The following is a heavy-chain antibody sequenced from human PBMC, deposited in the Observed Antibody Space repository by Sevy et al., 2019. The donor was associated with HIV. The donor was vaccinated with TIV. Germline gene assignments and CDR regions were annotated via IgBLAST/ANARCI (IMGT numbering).Heavy chain of an antibody. Sequence: GGSLRLSCAASGFSVSSNYMSWVRQAPGKGLEWVSLIYSSGRTYYGDSVKGRFTISRDDYKNTLYLQMNSVRAEDTALYYCTRVHSGGYPFDYWGQGSLVTVSS. CDR2: IYSSGRT. CDR1: GFSVSSNY. D-gene: IGHD3-22*01. CDR3: TRVHSGGYPFDY. V-gene: IGHV3-53*01. J-gene: IGHJ4*02.